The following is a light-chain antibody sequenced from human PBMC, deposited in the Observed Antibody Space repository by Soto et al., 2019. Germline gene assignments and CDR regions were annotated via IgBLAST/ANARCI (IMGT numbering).Light chain of an antibody. Sequence: DIQMTQSPSTLSASVGDRVTITCRASQSISSWLAWYQQKPGKATKLLIYEASSLESVVTSRFSGSGSGTELTLTLSSLQPDDFATYYCQQYNRYSLTFGGGTKVAIK. CDR2: EAS. V-gene: IGKV1-5*01. CDR1: QSISSW. J-gene: IGKJ4*01. CDR3: QQYNRYSLT.